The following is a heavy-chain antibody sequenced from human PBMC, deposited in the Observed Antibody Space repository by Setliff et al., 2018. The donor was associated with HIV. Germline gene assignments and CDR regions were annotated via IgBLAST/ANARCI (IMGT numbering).Heavy chain of an antibody. CDR3: AKVGSTGWYYFDY. Sequence: GGSLRLSCAASGFTFSNYEMNWVRQAPGKGLEWVSFIGSSGSIIYYADSVKGRFTISRDNAKKLVYLQMNSLRAEDTAIYYCAKVGSTGWYYFDYWGHGTLVTVSS. CDR1: GFTFSNYE. CDR2: IGSSGSII. J-gene: IGHJ4*01. V-gene: IGHV3-48*03. D-gene: IGHD6-13*01.